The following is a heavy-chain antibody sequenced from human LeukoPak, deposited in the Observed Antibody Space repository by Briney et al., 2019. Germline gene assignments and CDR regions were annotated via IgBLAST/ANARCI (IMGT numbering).Heavy chain of an antibody. D-gene: IGHD3-22*01. J-gene: IGHJ4*02. V-gene: IGHV1-46*01. CDR3: ARDLYDSSGYCDY. CDR2: INPSGGST. Sequence: ASVKVSCKASGYPFTSYYMHWVRQAPGQGLEWMGIINPSGGSTSYAQKFQGRVTMTRDTSISTAYMELSRLRSDDTAVYYCARDLYDSSGYCDYWGQGTLVTVSS. CDR1: GYPFTSYY.